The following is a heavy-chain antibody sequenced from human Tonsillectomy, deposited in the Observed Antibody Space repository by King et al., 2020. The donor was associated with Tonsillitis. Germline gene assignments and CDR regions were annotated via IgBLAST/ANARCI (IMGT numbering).Heavy chain of an antibody. CDR1: GFTFSSYG. CDR3: AKDEVTTGTFDFAY. CDR2: ISYDGSNK. J-gene: IGHJ4*02. D-gene: IGHD1-1*01. Sequence: VQLVESGGGVVQPGRSLRLSCAASGFTFSSYGMHWVRQAPGKGLEWVAVISYDGSNKYYADSVKGRFTISRDNSKNTMYLQMNSLRAEDTAVYYCAKDEVTTGTFDFAYWGQGTLVTVSS. V-gene: IGHV3-30*18.